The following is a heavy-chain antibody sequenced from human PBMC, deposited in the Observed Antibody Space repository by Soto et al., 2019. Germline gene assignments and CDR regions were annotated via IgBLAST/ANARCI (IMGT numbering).Heavy chain of an antibody. CDR2: IYYSGST. V-gene: IGHV4-31*03. CDR3: ARGLDTMVRGVIYYYGMDV. CDR1: GGSISSGGYY. J-gene: IGHJ6*02. Sequence: PSETLSLTCTVSGGSISSGGYYWSWIRQHPGKGLEWIGYIYYSGSTYYNPSLKSRVTISVDTSKNQFSLKLSSVTAADTAVYYCARGLDTMVRGVIYYYGMDVWGQGTTVTVSS. D-gene: IGHD3-10*01.